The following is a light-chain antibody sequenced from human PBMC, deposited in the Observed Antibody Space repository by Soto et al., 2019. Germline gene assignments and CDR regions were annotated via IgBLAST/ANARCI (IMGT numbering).Light chain of an antibody. J-gene: IGKJ1*01. V-gene: IGKV1-5*03. CDR1: QTISSW. CDR2: KAS. CDR3: QHYNSYSEA. Sequence: DLQMTQSPYSLSASVGYRVTIICLASQTISSWLAWYQQKTGKAPKHLIYKASTLKSGVPSRFSGSGAGTEFTLTIISLQPDDVATYYCQHYNSYSEAFGQGTKVDIK.